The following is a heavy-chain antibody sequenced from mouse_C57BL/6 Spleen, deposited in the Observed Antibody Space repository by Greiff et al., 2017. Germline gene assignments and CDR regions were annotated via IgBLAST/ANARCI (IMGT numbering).Heavy chain of an antibody. CDR2: IYPGDGDT. V-gene: IGHV1-80*01. J-gene: IGHJ3*01. D-gene: IGHD2-5*01. CDR3: ARSGSNLAWFAY. Sequence: VQLQESGAELVKPGASVEISCKASGYAFSSYWMNWVKQRPGKGLEWIGQIYPGDGDTNYNGKFKGKATLTADKSSSTAYMQLSSRTSEDSAVYFWARSGSNLAWFAYWGQGTLVTVSA. CDR1: GYAFSSYW.